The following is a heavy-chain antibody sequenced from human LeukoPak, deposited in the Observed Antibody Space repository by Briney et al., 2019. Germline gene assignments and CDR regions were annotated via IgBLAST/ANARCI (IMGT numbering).Heavy chain of an antibody. D-gene: IGHD2-2*02. CDR3: GGDHNTPFSYYYGMDV. CDR1: GFTFSDFY. V-gene: IGHV3-11*01. Sequence: GGSLRLSCAASGFTFSDFYMSWIRQAPGKGLEWVAYISRTGETIYYADSVKGRFTISRDNAKNSLYLQLNSLRAEDTAVYYCGGDHNTPFSYYYGMDVWGQGTTVTVSS. CDR2: ISRTGETI. J-gene: IGHJ6*02.